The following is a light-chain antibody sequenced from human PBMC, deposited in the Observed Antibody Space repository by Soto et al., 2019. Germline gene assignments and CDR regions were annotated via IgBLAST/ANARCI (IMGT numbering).Light chain of an antibody. CDR3: QQYNNWPRT. CDR2: GAS. V-gene: IGKV3-15*01. Sequence: EIGMTQSPATLSVSSGERATLSCRASQSVSSNLAWYQQKPGQAPRLLIYGASTRATGIPARFSGSGSGTEVTLTISSLQSEDFAVYYCQQYNNWPRTFGQGTKVEIK. J-gene: IGKJ1*01. CDR1: QSVSSN.